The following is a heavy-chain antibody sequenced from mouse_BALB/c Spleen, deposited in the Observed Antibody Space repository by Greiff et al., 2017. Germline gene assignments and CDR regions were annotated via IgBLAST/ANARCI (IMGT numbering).Heavy chain of an antibody. J-gene: IGHJ4*01. D-gene: IGHD2-3*01. V-gene: IGHV5-6-3*01. Sequence: EVHLVESGGGLVQPGGSLKLSCAASGFTFSSYGMSWVRQTPDKRLELVATINSNGGSTYYPDSVKGRFTISRDNAKNTLYLQMSSLKSEDTAMYYCARDDGYYEGAMDYWGQGTSVTVSS. CDR1: GFTFSSYG. CDR3: ARDDGYYEGAMDY. CDR2: INSNGGST.